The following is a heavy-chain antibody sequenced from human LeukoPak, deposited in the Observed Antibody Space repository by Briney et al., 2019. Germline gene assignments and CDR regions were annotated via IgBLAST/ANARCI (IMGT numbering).Heavy chain of an antibody. Sequence: GGSLRLSCAASGFAFSSYAMSWIRQARGKGLEWVSSISGSGGSRYYADSVKGRFTISRDNSKNTLYLQMDSLRVEDTAVYYCAKRSIATATFDYWGQGTLVTVSS. V-gene: IGHV3-23*01. CDR1: GFAFSSYA. D-gene: IGHD6-13*01. J-gene: IGHJ4*02. CDR3: AKRSIATATFDY. CDR2: ISGSGGSR.